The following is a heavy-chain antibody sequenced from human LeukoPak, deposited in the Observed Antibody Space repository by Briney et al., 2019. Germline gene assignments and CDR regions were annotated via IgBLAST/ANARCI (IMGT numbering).Heavy chain of an antibody. V-gene: IGHV1-69*13. Sequence: ASVKVSCKASGGTFSSYAISWVRQAPGQGLEWMGGIIPIFGTANYAQKFQGRVTITADESTSTAYMELSSLRSEDTAVYYCARDNSRDYYGSGSIIYWGQGTLVTVSS. CDR2: IIPIFGTA. J-gene: IGHJ4*02. CDR3: ARDNSRDYYGSGSIIY. D-gene: IGHD3-10*01. CDR1: GGTFSSYA.